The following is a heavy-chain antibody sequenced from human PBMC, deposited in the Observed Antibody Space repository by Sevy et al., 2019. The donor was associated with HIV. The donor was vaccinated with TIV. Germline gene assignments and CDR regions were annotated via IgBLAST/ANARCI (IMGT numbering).Heavy chain of an antibody. Sequence: GGSLRLSCKTSGFTFSNHAMSWVRQAPGKGLEWVSHISGGGGTYDADSVKGRFAISRDNPKNTLYLQMNSRRAEDTAVYYCAKVQAWSGGYYGLDVWGQGTTVTVSS. CDR1: GFTFSNHA. D-gene: IGHD2-8*02. J-gene: IGHJ6*02. CDR3: AKVQAWSGGYYGLDV. V-gene: IGHV3-23*01. CDR2: ISGGGGT.